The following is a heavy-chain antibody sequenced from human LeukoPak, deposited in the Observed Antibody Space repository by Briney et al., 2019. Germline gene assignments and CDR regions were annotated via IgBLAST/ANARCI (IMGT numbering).Heavy chain of an antibody. CDR1: GFTFRDYY. Sequence: GGALRLSCAASGFTFRDYYMSWIRQAPGKGLEWISYISSSGSTKYYTDSVRGRFAISRDNAKNSLYLQMNSLRVEDTAVYYCARRQTDGDHLEYWGQGTLVTVSS. V-gene: IGHV3-11*04. CDR3: ARRQTDGDHLEY. CDR2: ISSSGSTK. J-gene: IGHJ4*02. D-gene: IGHD1-1*01.